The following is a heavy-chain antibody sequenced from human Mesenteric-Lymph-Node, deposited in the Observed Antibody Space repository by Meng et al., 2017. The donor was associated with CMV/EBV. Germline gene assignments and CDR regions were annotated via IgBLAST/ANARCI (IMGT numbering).Heavy chain of an antibody. J-gene: IGHJ4*02. CDR3: ARVTTPAIFDY. V-gene: IGHV3-48*04. CDR1: GFTFSSYG. CDR2: ISSSGSTI. D-gene: IGHD2-21*02. Sequence: GESLKISCVASGFTFSSYGMHWVRQAPGKGLEWVSYISSSGSTIYYADSVKGRFTISRDNAENSLYLQMNSLRAEDTAVYYCARVTTPAIFDYWGQGTLVTVSS.